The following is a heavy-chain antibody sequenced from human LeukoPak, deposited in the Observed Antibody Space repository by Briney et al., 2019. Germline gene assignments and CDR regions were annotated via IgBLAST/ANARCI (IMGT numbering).Heavy chain of an antibody. CDR3: AKDFLPAVAGTDY. J-gene: IGHJ4*02. Sequence: GGSLRLSCAASGFTVSSNYMSWVRQAPGKGLEWVSVIYSGGSTYYADSVKGRFTISRHNSKNTLYLQMNSLRAEDTALYYCAKDFLPAVAGTDYWGQGTLVTVSS. D-gene: IGHD6-19*01. CDR2: IYSGGST. V-gene: IGHV3-53*04. CDR1: GFTVSSNY.